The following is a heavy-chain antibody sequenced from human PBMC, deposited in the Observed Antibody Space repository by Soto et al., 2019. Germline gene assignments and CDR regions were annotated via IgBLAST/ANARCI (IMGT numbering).Heavy chain of an antibody. CDR1: DYTLNKAW. V-gene: IGHV3-15*07. D-gene: IGHD1-1*01. Sequence: EVQLVESGGGLVRPGGSLRLSCSASDYTLNKAWVNWVRQAPGKGLEWVGRIKKESDGGTTEYAAPVQGRFTISSDVSKGTVYLLLNSLISEGAGVYYCSAGVYNSGGMDVWGQGTTVTVSS. CDR2: IKKESDGGTT. J-gene: IGHJ6*02. CDR3: SAGVYNSGGMDV.